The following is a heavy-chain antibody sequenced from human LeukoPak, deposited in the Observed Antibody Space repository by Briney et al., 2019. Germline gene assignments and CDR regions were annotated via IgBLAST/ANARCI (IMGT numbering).Heavy chain of an antibody. V-gene: IGHV5-51*01. CDR3: ARRGSGWYMDA. D-gene: IGHD6-19*01. Sequence: GESLKISCKGSGYSFTSYWIGWVRQMPGKGLEGRGSIYPGDSDTRYSPSFQGQVTISADKSISTAYLQWPSLKASDTAMYYCARRGSGWYMDAWGKGTTVTVSS. J-gene: IGHJ6*03. CDR2: IYPGDSDT. CDR1: GYSFTSYW.